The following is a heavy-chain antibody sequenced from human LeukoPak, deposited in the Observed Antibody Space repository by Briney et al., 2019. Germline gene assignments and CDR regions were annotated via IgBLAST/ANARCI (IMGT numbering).Heavy chain of an antibody. CDR2: MHYSGDS. CDR3: ARDLELERNRWNYFES. V-gene: IGHV4-59*01. Sequence: PSETQSLTCTVSGGSISSFFWSWIRQPPGKGLEWIGSMHYSGDSKYNPSLKSRVSLSIDTSKQQFSLRLSSVTAADTAVYYCARDLELERNRWNYFESWGQGTLVTVSS. J-gene: IGHJ4*02. CDR1: GGSISSFF. D-gene: IGHD1-1*01.